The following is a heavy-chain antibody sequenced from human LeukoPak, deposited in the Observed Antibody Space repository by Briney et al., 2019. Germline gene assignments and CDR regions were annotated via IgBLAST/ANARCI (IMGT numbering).Heavy chain of an antibody. CDR1: GFTVSSNY. CDR2: IYSGGST. J-gene: IGHJ6*03. D-gene: IGHD3-10*01. Sequence: GGSLRLSCAASGFTVSSNYMSWVRQSPGRGLEWVSVIYSGGSTYYADSVKGRFTISRDNSKNTLYLQMNSLRAEDTAVYYCASGSGSYRTPYYYMDVWGTGTTVTVSS. V-gene: IGHV3-53*01. CDR3: ASGSGSYRTPYYYMDV.